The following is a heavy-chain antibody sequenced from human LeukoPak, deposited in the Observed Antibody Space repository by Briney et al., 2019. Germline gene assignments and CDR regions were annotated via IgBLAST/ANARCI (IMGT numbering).Heavy chain of an antibody. CDR1: GFTFSSYS. J-gene: IGHJ4*02. D-gene: IGHD3-3*01. CDR2: ISGSSSYI. Sequence: GGSLRLSCAASGFTFSSYSMTWVRQAPGKGLEWVSSISGSSSYIDYVDSVKGRFTISRDNAKNSLHLQLNSLRAEDTAVYYCAIDYDFWTGYYLFRPRHYWGQRTLVTVSS. CDR3: AIDYDFWTGYYLFRPRHY. V-gene: IGHV3-21*01.